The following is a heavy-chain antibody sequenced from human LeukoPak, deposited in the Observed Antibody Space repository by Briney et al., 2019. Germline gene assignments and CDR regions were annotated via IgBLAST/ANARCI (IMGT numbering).Heavy chain of an antibody. J-gene: IGHJ4*02. Sequence: SVKVSCKASGGTFSSYAIIWVRQAPGQGLEWMGGIIPIFGTANYAQKFQGRVTITTDESTSTAYMELSSLRSEDTAVYYCARVGGDPSSSWYLDLYFDYWGQGTLVTVSS. CDR2: IIPIFGTA. CDR3: ARVGGDPSSSWYLDLYFDY. CDR1: GGTFSSYA. D-gene: IGHD6-13*01. V-gene: IGHV1-69*05.